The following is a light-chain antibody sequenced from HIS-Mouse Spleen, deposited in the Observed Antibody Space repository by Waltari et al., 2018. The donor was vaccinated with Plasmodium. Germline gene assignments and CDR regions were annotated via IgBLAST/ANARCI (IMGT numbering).Light chain of an antibody. CDR3: QQYNNWPPEGA. CDR1: QSVSSN. V-gene: IGKV3-15*01. CDR2: GAS. J-gene: IGKJ3*01. Sequence: EIVMTQSPATLSVSPGERATLSCRASQSVSSNLAWYQQKPGQAPRLLIYGASTRATGIPARFSGSGSGTEFTLTISSLQSEDFAVYYGQQYNNWPPEGAFGPGTKVDIK.